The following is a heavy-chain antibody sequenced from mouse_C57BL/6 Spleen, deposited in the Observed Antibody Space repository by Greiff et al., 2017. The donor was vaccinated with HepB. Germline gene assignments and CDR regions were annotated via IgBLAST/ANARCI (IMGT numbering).Heavy chain of an antibody. D-gene: IGHD1-2*01. V-gene: IGHV3-2*02. CDR3: ARTARKKY. Sequence: DVKLQESGPGLVKPSQSLSLTCTVTGYSITSGYGWNWIRQFPGNKLEWLGYISYSGSPNYNPSLKSRISITRDTSKNQFFLQLNAVTTEDTATYYCARTARKKYWGQGTNLTVSS. CDR1: GYSITSGYG. J-gene: IGHJ2*01. CDR2: ISYSGSP.